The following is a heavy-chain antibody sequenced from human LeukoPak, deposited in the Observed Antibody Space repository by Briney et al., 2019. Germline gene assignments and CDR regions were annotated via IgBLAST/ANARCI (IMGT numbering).Heavy chain of an antibody. D-gene: IGHD3-22*01. CDR1: GYTFTSYG. CDR3: ARDPPYYCDSSGRALYY. V-gene: IGHV1-18*01. Sequence: ASVRVSCKASGYTFTSYGISWVRQAPAQGLEWMGWISAYNGNTNYAQKLQGRVTMTTDTSTSTAYMELRSLRSDDTAVYYCARDPPYYCDSSGRALYYWGQGTLVTVSS. CDR2: ISAYNGNT. J-gene: IGHJ4*02.